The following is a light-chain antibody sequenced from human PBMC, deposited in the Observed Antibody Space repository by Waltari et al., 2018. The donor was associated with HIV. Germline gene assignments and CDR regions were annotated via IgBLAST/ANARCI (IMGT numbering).Light chain of an antibody. CDR3: VGWDSSLSAYV. V-gene: IGLV1-47*01. Sequence: QSFLTQPPSASGTPGQTVPLSCSGSSSNIENDNVYWYQQLPGMTPKLLIYKNFLRPSGVPDRFAASKSGTSASLTISGLRSADEADYYCVGWDSSLSAYVFGAGTKVAVL. CDR2: KNF. J-gene: IGLJ1*01. CDR1: SSNIENDN.